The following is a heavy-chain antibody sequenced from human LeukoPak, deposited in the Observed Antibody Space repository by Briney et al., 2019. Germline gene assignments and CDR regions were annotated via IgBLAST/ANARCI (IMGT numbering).Heavy chain of an antibody. Sequence: PSETLSLTCTVSGGSISSFYWGWIRQPQGKGREWIGYTYYSGSTNSNPSLKSRVTVSVDTSKNQFSLKLSSVTAADTAVYYCARDVSYYDFWSGPGGWFDPWGQGTLVTVSS. CDR2: TYYSGST. CDR1: GGSISSFY. CDR3: ARDVSYYDFWSGPGGWFDP. D-gene: IGHD3-3*01. J-gene: IGHJ5*02. V-gene: IGHV4-59*01.